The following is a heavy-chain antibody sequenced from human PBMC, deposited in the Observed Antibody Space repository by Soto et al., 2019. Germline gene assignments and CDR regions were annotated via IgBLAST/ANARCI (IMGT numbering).Heavy chain of an antibody. CDR1: GGTFSSYA. Sequence: SVKVSCKASGGTFSSYAISWVRQAPGQGLEWMGGIIPIFGTANYAQKFQGRVTITADESTSTAYMELSSLRSEDTAVYYCARDPLNYDILTGYYERHHFDPWGQGTLVTVST. V-gene: IGHV1-69*13. CDR2: IIPIFGTA. D-gene: IGHD3-9*01. CDR3: ARDPLNYDILTGYYERHHFDP. J-gene: IGHJ5*02.